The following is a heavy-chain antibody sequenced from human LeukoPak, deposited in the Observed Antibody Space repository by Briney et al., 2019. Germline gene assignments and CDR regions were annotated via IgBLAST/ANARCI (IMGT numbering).Heavy chain of an antibody. Sequence: SETLSLTCTVSGGSISSYYWSWIRQPPGKGLEWIGYIYYSGSINYNPSLKSRVTISVDTSKNQFSLKLSSVTAADTAVYYCARVWELSFDYWGQGTLVTVSS. V-gene: IGHV4-59*01. CDR3: ARVWELSFDY. J-gene: IGHJ4*02. CDR1: GGSISSYY. CDR2: IYYSGSI. D-gene: IGHD3-16*02.